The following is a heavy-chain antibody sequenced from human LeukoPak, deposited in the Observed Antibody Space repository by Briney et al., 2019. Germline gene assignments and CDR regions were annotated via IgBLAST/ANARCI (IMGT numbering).Heavy chain of an antibody. Sequence: PSETPSLTCTVSGGSISSYHWSWLRQPPGKGLEGIGYIYYSGSTNYNPSLKSRVTTSVDTSKNQFSLKLSSVTAADTAVYYCARSMAAAGSRRHYYYYMDVWGKGTTVTVSS. V-gene: IGHV4-59*01. CDR3: ARSMAAAGSRRHYYYYMDV. J-gene: IGHJ6*03. D-gene: IGHD6-13*01. CDR2: IYYSGST. CDR1: GGSISSYH.